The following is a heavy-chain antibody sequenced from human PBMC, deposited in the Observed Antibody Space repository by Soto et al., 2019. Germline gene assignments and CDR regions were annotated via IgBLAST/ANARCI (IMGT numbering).Heavy chain of an antibody. J-gene: IGHJ4*02. CDR2: IDWDDDK. V-gene: IGHV2-70*01. Sequence: SGPTLVNPTPPLTLTCTFSGFSLSTSGMCVSWIRQPPGKALEWLALIDWDDDKYYSTSLKTRLTISKDTSKNQVVLTMTNMDPVDTATYYCARIFTGKDTAMTNPYYFDYWGQGTLVTVSS. CDR3: ARIFTGKDTAMTNPYYFDY. D-gene: IGHD5-18*01. CDR1: GFSLSTSGMC.